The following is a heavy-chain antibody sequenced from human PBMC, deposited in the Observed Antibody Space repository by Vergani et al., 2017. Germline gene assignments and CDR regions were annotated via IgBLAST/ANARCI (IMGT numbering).Heavy chain of an antibody. CDR3: SRVLGPNRGFWYYYYGMDF. J-gene: IGHJ6*02. CDR2: ISSSSSYI. CDR1: GFTFSSYS. D-gene: IGHD3-16*01. V-gene: IGHV3-21*01. Sequence: EVQLVESGGGLVKPGGSLRLSCAASGFTFSSYSMNWVRQAPGKGLEWVSSISSSSSYIYYADAVKGRFTISRDNAKNSRYLQMNSLRAEDTAVYYCSRVLGPNRGFWYYYYGMDFWGQGTTVTVSS.